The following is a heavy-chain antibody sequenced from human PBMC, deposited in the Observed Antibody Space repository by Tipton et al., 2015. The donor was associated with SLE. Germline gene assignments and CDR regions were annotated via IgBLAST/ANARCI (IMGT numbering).Heavy chain of an antibody. D-gene: IGHD2-15*01. J-gene: IGHJ5*02. CDR1: GFSFGDDA. Sequence: SLRLSCAASGFSFGDDAVSWVRQAPGKGLEWVAFVKSELYGGSTGYVASVKGRFTISRDDSKSIAYLQMNSLKTEDTGIYYCTRDFRAGSLDPWGQGTLVTVSS. CDR2: VKSELYGGST. CDR3: TRDFRAGSLDP. V-gene: IGHV3-49*04.